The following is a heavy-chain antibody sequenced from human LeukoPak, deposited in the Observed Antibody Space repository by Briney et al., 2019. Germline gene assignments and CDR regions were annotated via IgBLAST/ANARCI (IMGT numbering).Heavy chain of an antibody. V-gene: IGHV4-4*09. Sequence: KPSETLSLTCTVSGGSINSFYWSWIRQPPGKGLEWIGYIYTSGSTNYNPSLKSRVTISVDTSKNQFSLKLSSVTAADTAVYYCARGLIQPRRYSSSTSCYPYYYYYYMDVWGKGTTVTVSS. CDR1: GGSINSFY. CDR2: IYTSGST. D-gene: IGHD2-2*01. CDR3: ARGLIQPRRYSSSTSCYPYYYYYYMDV. J-gene: IGHJ6*03.